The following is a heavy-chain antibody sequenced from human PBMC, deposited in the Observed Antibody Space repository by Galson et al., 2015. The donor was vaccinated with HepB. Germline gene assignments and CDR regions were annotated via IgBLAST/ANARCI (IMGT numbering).Heavy chain of an antibody. CDR1: GGTFSTYN. J-gene: IGHJ3*02. CDR3: VRGGETATTVGRGASDI. Sequence: SVKVSCKASGGTFSTYNINWVRQAPGQGLEWMGGIIPIFGTGNYAQKFQGRVTITADKSTSTAYMQVSRLRSEDTAVYYCVRGGETATTVGRGASDIWGQGTILAVSS. CDR2: IIPIFGTG. D-gene: IGHD5-24*01. V-gene: IGHV1-69*06.